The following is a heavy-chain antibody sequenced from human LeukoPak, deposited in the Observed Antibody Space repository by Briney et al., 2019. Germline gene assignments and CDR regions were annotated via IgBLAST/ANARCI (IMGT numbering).Heavy chain of an antibody. CDR3: ARTRYYYNSRSYGAPYYFDY. D-gene: IGHD3-10*01. CDR2: IYYSGST. CDR1: GGSISSNSYY. V-gene: IGHV4-39*01. Sequence: SETLSLTCAVSGGSISSNSYYWGWIRQPPGKGLEWIGSIYYSGSTYYNPSLKSRVTIFVDTSKNQFSLKLSSVTAADTAVYYCARTRYYYNSRSYGAPYYFDYWGQGTLVTVSS. J-gene: IGHJ4*02.